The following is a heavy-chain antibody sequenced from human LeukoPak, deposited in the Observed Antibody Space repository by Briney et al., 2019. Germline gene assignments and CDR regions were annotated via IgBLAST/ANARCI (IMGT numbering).Heavy chain of an antibody. D-gene: IGHD2-15*01. CDR3: ARDVGVGYFDY. Sequence: QPGMSLRLSYAASGVTFSSYGMHWVRQAPGKELEWVAVIWYDGSNKYYADSVKGRFTISRDNSKNTLYLQMNSLRAEDTAVYYCARDVGVGYFDYWGQGTLVTVSS. CDR2: IWYDGSNK. CDR1: GVTFSSYG. V-gene: IGHV3-33*01. J-gene: IGHJ4*02.